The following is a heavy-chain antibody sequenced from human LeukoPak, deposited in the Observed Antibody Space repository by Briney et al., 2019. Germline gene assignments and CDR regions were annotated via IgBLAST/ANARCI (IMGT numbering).Heavy chain of an antibody. V-gene: IGHV5-51*01. Sequence: GESLKISCKVSGNNFATNWIAWVRQMPGKGLEWMGIIYPGDSDTRYSPSFQGQVTISADKSISTAYLQWSSLKASDTAMYYCATHDSDCSGATCYTYGFFQXXXXXTXXXVXSASTKGPSFDY. CDR1: GNNFATNW. J-gene: IGHJ4*01. CDR3: ATHDSDCSGATCYTYGFFQXXXXXTXXXVXSASTKGPSFDY. D-gene: IGHD2-2*02. CDR2: IYPGDSDT.